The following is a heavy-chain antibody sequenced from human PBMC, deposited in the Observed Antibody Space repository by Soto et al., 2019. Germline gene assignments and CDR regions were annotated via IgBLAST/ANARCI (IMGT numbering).Heavy chain of an antibody. CDR1: GGSISSYY. V-gene: IGHV4-4*07. CDR2: IYTSGST. CDR3: ARDGVAVVAATPDYYYGMDV. D-gene: IGHD2-15*01. J-gene: IGHJ6*02. Sequence: SETLSLTCTVSGGSISSYYWSWIRQPAGTGLAWIGRIYTSGSTNYNPSLKSRVTMSVDTSKNQFSLKLSSVTAADTAVYYCARDGVAVVAATPDYYYGMDVWGQGTTVTVSS.